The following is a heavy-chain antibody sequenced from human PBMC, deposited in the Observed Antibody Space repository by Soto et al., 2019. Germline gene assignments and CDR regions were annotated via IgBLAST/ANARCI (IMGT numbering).Heavy chain of an antibody. Sequence: ASVKVSCKASGYTFTGYYMHWVRQAPGQGLEWMGWINPNSGGTNYAQKFQGWVTMTRDTSISTAYMELSRLRSDDTAVYYCARDTGDHDFWSGYYTRPLDYWGQGTLVTVSS. D-gene: IGHD3-3*01. V-gene: IGHV1-2*04. CDR3: ARDTGDHDFWSGYYTRPLDY. J-gene: IGHJ4*02. CDR2: INPNSGGT. CDR1: GYTFTGYY.